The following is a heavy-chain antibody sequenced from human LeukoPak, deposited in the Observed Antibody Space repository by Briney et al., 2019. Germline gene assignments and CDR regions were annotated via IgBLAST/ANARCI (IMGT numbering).Heavy chain of an antibody. Sequence: SQTLSLTCAVSGGSISSGGYSWSWIRQPPGKGLEWIGYIYHSGSTYYNPSLKSRVTISVDRSKNQFSLKLSSVTAADTAVYYCARGGEGIAAGPFDYWGQGTLVTVSS. J-gene: IGHJ4*02. V-gene: IGHV4-30-2*01. CDR3: ARGGEGIAAGPFDY. CDR1: GGSISSGGYS. CDR2: IYHSGST. D-gene: IGHD6-13*01.